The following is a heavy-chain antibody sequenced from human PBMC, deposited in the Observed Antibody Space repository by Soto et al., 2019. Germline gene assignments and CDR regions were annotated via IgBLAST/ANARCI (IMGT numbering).Heavy chain of an antibody. CDR1: GFRLDYYA. V-gene: IGHV3-9*01. J-gene: IGHJ4*02. CDR2: ISWNSGTI. Sequence: PGGSLRLSCAASGFRLDYYAMHWVRQAPGKGLEWVSGISWNSGTIDYADSVKGRFSVSRDNAKNSLYLQMNSLRAEDTALYYCAKDESPHIVGASGCFDSWGQGTLVTVSS. CDR3: AKDESPHIVGASGCFDS. D-gene: IGHD1-26*01.